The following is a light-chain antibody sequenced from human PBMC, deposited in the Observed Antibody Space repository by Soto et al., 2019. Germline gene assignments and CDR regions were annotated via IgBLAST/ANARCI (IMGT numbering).Light chain of an antibody. Sequence: DIQMTQSPSTLSASVGDRVTITCRASQSISTWLAWYQQKPGKAPKVLIFDASSLESGVPSRFSGSGSATEFTLTISSLQPDDFATYYCQQYSIYPWTFGQGTKVDNK. V-gene: IGKV1-5*01. CDR1: QSISTW. J-gene: IGKJ1*01. CDR2: DAS. CDR3: QQYSIYPWT.